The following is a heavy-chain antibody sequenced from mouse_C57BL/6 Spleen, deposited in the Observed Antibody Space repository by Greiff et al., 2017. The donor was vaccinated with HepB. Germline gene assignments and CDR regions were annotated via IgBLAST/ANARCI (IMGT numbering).Heavy chain of an antibody. D-gene: IGHD2-2*01. CDR1: GYTFTSYW. Sequence: QVQLQQPGAELVMPGASVKLSCKASGYTFTSYWMHWVKQRPGQGLEWIGEIDPSDSYTNYNQKFKGKSTLTVDKSSSTAYMQLSSLTSEDSAVYYCAREVTTGDYFDYWGQSTTLTVSS. V-gene: IGHV1-69*01. J-gene: IGHJ2*01. CDR3: AREVTTGDYFDY. CDR2: IDPSDSYT.